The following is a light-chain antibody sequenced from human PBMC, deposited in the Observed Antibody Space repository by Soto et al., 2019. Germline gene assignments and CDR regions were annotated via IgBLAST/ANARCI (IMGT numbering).Light chain of an antibody. Sequence: DIQMTQPPSSLSASVGDRVTITCRASQSITTYLNWYRQKPGKAPKLLINAASSLQSGVPSRFSGSGSETEVTLTISSLQLEDFATYVCQQIYSDRLTFGGGTKLEIK. J-gene: IGKJ4*01. CDR2: AAS. CDR3: QQIYSDRLT. V-gene: IGKV1-39*01. CDR1: QSITTY.